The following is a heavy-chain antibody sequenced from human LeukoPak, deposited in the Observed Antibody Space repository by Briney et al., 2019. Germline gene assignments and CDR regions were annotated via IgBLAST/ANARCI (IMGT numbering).Heavy chain of an antibody. Sequence: GGSLGLSCAASGFTFSDYYMSWIRQAPGKGLEWVSYISSSGSTIYYADSVKGRFTISRDNAKNSLYLQMNSLRAEDTAVYYCARLDTIFGVVTPFWYFDLWGRGTLVTVSS. CDR2: ISSSGSTI. CDR1: GFTFSDYY. J-gene: IGHJ2*01. D-gene: IGHD3-3*01. CDR3: ARLDTIFGVVTPFWYFDL. V-gene: IGHV3-11*01.